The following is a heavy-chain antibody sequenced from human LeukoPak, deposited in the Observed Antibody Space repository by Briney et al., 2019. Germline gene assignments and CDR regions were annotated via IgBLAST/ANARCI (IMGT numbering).Heavy chain of an antibody. J-gene: IGHJ6*03. CDR2: INWNGGST. D-gene: IGHD3-22*01. CDR1: GFTFDDYG. Sequence: PGGSLRLSCAASGFTFDDYGMSWVRQAPGKGLEWVSGINWNGGSTGYADSVKGRFTISRDNAKNSLYLQMNSLRAEDTALHYCARCDSGYYYYYMDVWGKGTTVTVSS. CDR3: ARCDSGYYYYYMDV. V-gene: IGHV3-20*04.